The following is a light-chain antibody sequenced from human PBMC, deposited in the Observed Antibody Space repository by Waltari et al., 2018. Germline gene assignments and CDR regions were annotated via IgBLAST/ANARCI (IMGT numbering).Light chain of an antibody. CDR2: GEN. CDR3: NSRDSRGQAVV. J-gene: IGLJ2*01. Sequence: SSELTQDPAVSVALGQTIRITCQRDSLRSGDASWYQQKPGQAPVLVMFGENNRPSGIPDRFSGSISGRTTSLTITEAQAEDEADYYCNSRDSRGQAVVFGGGTRVTVL. CDR1: SLRSGD. V-gene: IGLV3-19*01.